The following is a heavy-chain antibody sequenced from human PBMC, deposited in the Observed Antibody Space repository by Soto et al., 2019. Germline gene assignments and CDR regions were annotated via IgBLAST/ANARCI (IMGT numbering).Heavy chain of an antibody. CDR2: INHSGST. Sequence: ETLSLTCAVYGGSFSGYYWSWIRQPPGKGLEWIGEINHSGSTNYNPSLKSRVTISVDTSKNQFSLKLSSVTAADTAVYYCARAASMVRGVIKYGMDVWGQGTTVTVSS. CDR1: GGSFSGYY. V-gene: IGHV4-34*01. D-gene: IGHD3-10*01. CDR3: ARAASMVRGVIKYGMDV. J-gene: IGHJ6*02.